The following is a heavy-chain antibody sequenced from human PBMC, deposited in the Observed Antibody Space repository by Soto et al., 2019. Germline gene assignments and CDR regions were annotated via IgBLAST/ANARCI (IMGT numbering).Heavy chain of an antibody. V-gene: IGHV3-33*01. CDR3: ARDRPLYYYGSGSSFDY. CDR1: GFTFSSYG. Sequence: GGSLRLSCAASGFTFSSYGMHWVRQAPGKGLEWVAVIWYDGSNKYYADSVKGRFTISRDNSKNTLYLQMNSLRAEDTAVYYCARDRPLYYYGSGSSFDYWGQGTLVTVSS. D-gene: IGHD3-10*01. CDR2: IWYDGSNK. J-gene: IGHJ4*02.